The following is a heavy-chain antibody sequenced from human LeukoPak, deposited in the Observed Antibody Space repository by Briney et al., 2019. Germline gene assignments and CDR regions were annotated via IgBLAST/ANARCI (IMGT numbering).Heavy chain of an antibody. D-gene: IGHD7-27*01. CDR2: IYTSGST. V-gene: IGHV4-4*07. Sequence: SETLSLTCTVSGGSISSYYWSWLRQPAGKGLEWIGRIYTSGSTNYNPSLKGRVTMSVDTSKNQFSLKLSSVTAADTAVYYCARGPETGDGFWYFDLWGRGTLVTVSS. CDR3: ARGPETGDGFWYFDL. CDR1: GGSISSYY. J-gene: IGHJ2*01.